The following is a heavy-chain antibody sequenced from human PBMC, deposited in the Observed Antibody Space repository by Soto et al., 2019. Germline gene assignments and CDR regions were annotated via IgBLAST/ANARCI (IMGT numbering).Heavy chain of an antibody. Sequence: SVKVSCKASGYTFTGYYMHWVRQAPGQGLEWMGWINPNSGGTNYAQKFQGRVTMTRDTSISTAYMELSRLRSDDTAVYYCASWPYYYDSSGYSPGDYWGQGTLVTVSS. D-gene: IGHD3-22*01. CDR1: GYTFTGYY. V-gene: IGHV1-2*02. J-gene: IGHJ4*02. CDR2: INPNSGGT. CDR3: ASWPYYYDSSGYSPGDY.